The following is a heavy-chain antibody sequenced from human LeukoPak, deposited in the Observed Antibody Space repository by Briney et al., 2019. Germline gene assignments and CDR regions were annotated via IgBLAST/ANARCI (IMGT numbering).Heavy chain of an antibody. J-gene: IGHJ5*02. V-gene: IGHV3-23*01. CDR2: FLNLGVRT. CDR1: GFTFSIYS. CDR3: AKFRDSRGPRGGFDP. Sequence: GGSLRLSCAAAGFTFSIYSMSWVSPAPGEGLGWDSAFLNLGVRTFYADSGRGRFTISRDTSKHLLYLQMNSLRAEDTAVNYCAKFRDSRGPRGGFDPWGQGTLVTVSS. D-gene: IGHD3-22*01.